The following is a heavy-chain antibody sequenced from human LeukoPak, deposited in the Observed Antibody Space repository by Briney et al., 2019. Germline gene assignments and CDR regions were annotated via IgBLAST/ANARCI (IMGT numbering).Heavy chain of an antibody. CDR3: ARVIAVAGVRFDY. Sequence: ASVKVSCKASGYTFTGYYIHWVRQAPGQGLEWMGWINPNNGGTNYAQRFQSRVTMTRDTSISTAYMELSRLRSDDTAVYYCARVIAVAGVRFDYWGQGTLVTVSS. D-gene: IGHD6-19*01. CDR1: GYTFTGYY. J-gene: IGHJ4*02. V-gene: IGHV1-2*02. CDR2: INPNNGGT.